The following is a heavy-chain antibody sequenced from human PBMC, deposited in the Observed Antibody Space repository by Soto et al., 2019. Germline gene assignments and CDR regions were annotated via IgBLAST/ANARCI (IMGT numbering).Heavy chain of an antibody. CDR3: ARGSILAAFGRSDY. J-gene: IGHJ4*02. Sequence: ASGPVSCAASGYTFTSYDINWVRQATGRGLEWMGWMNPNSGNTGYAQKFQGRVTMTRNTSISTAYMELSSLRSEDTAVYYCARGSILAAFGRSDYWGPGTPVPVSS. CDR2: MNPNSGNT. D-gene: IGHD1-26*01. CDR1: GYTFTSYD. V-gene: IGHV1-8*01.